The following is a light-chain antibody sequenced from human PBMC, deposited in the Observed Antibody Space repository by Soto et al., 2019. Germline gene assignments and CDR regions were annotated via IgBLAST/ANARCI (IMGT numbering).Light chain of an antibody. CDR1: SSNIGAGYA. V-gene: IGLV1-40*01. Sequence: SVLTQPPSVSGAPGQRVTISCTGSSSNIGAGYAVHWYQQLPGAAPKLLISDDNDRPSGVPDRFSGSKSGTSASLAITGLQTEDEADYYCQSYDNSHDWDVIFGGGTKLTVL. CDR3: QSYDNSHDWDVI. J-gene: IGLJ2*01. CDR2: DDN.